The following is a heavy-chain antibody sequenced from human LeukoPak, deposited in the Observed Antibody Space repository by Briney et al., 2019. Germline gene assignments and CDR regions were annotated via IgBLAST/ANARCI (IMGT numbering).Heavy chain of an antibody. J-gene: IGHJ4*02. CDR2: ISGDGGST. CDR1: GFTFDDYA. CDR3: AKDYTDYYDSSGLLSGY. D-gene: IGHD3-22*01. Sequence: GGSLRLSCAASGFTFDDYAMHWVRQAPGKGLEWVSPISGDGGSTYYADSVKGRFTISRDNSKNSLYLQMNSLRTEDTALYYCAKDYTDYYDSSGLLSGYWGQGTLVTVSS. V-gene: IGHV3-43*02.